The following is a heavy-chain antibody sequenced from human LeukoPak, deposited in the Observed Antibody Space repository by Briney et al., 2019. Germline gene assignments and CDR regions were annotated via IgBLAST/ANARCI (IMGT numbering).Heavy chain of an antibody. CDR2: FDPEDGET. CDR3: ANGTHYHESNDY. Sequence: GASVKVSFKVSGYTLTELSMHWVRQAPGKGLEWMGGFDPEDGETIYAQKFQGRVTMTEDTSTDTAYMELSSLRSEDTAVYYCANGTHYHESNDYWGQGTLVTVSS. D-gene: IGHD3-22*01. J-gene: IGHJ4*02. V-gene: IGHV1-24*01. CDR1: GYTLTELS.